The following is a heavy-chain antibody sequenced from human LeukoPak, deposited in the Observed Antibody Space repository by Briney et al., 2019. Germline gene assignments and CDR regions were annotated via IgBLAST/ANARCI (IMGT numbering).Heavy chain of an antibody. V-gene: IGHV4-4*07. CDR3: ARIHYYDSSGYSDYGGYWFDP. J-gene: IGHJ5*02. D-gene: IGHD3-22*01. Sequence: SETLSLTCTVSGGSISSYYWSWFRQPAGKGLEWIGRIYTSGSTNYNPSLKSRVTISVDKSKNQFSLKLSSVTAADTAVYYCARIHYYDSSGYSDYGGYWFDPWGQGTLVTVSS. CDR2: IYTSGST. CDR1: GGSISSYY.